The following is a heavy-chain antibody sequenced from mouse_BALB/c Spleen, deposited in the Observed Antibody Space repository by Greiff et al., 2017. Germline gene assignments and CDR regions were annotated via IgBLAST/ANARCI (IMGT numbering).Heavy chain of an antibody. V-gene: IGHV1-80*01. CDR1: GYAFSSYW. J-gene: IGHJ4*01. D-gene: IGHD2-4*01. CDR3: AREDDCDCDAMDY. CDR2: IYPGNGDT. Sequence: QVQLQQSGPELVRPGSSVKISCKASGYAFSSYWMNWVKQRPGQGLEWIGRIYPGNGDTNYNGKFKGKATLTADKSSSTAYMQLSSLTSEDSAVYFCAREDDCDCDAMDYWGQGTSVTVSS.